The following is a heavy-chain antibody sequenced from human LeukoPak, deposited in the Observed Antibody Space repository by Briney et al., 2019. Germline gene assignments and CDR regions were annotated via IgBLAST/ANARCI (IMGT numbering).Heavy chain of an antibody. CDR3: ARDGILGHAFDI. Sequence: GGSLRLSCAASGFTVSNNYLNWVRQAPGKGLEWVSVIYSGGNTYYADSVKGRFTISRDNSKNTLYLQMNSLRAEDTAVYYCARDGILGHAFDIWGQGTMVTVSS. J-gene: IGHJ3*02. D-gene: IGHD2-8*02. V-gene: IGHV3-66*01. CDR1: GFTVSNNY. CDR2: IYSGGNT.